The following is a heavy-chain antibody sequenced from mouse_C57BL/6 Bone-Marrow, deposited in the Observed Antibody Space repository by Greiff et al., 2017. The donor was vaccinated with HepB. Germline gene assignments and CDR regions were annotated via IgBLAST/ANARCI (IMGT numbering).Heavy chain of an antibody. V-gene: IGHV1-81*01. CDR1: GYTFTSYG. Sequence: VQLQQSGAELARPGASVKLSCKASGYTFTSYGISWVKQRTGQGLEWIGEIYPRSGNTYYNEKFKGQATLTADKSSSTAYMELRSLTSEDSAVFFCARPPRQLRLWLAYWGEGTLVTVSA. CDR2: IYPRSGNT. J-gene: IGHJ3*01. CDR3: ARPPRQLRLWLAY. D-gene: IGHD3-2*02.